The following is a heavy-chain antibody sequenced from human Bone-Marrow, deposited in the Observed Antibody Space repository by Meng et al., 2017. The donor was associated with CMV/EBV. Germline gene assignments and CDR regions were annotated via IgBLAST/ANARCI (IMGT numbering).Heavy chain of an antibody. Sequence: SLRLSCAASGFTFSNFVMSWVHQAPGEGLEWVSLITTTGNTFYADSVKGRFTISRDNSKNTVYLQMNNLRAEETAIYYCAKSRLGDYWGQGTLVTVSS. CDR3: AKSRLGDY. D-gene: IGHD7-27*01. V-gene: IGHV3-23*01. CDR2: ITTTGNT. CDR1: GFTFSNFV. J-gene: IGHJ4*02.